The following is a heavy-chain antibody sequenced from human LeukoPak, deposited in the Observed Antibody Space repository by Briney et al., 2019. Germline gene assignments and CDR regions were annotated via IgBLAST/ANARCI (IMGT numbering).Heavy chain of an antibody. CDR3: ARGALRYPKADWFDP. V-gene: IGHV3-53*05. CDR1: GFTFSSNY. D-gene: IGHD3-9*01. J-gene: IGHJ5*02. Sequence: GGSLRLSCAASGFTFSSNYMSWVRQAPGKGLEWVSVIYSGGSTYYADSVKGRFTISRDNSKNTLYLQMNSLRSEDTAVYYCARGALRYPKADWFDPWGQGTLVTVSS. CDR2: IYSGGST.